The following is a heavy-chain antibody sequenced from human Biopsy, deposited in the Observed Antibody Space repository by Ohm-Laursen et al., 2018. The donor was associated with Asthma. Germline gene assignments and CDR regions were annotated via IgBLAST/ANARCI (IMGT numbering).Heavy chain of an antibody. D-gene: IGHD2-2*01. CDR1: GGTFNTYV. J-gene: IGHJ4*02. CDR3: ARKAGTCISRTCYSLDF. V-gene: IGHV1-69*13. Sequence: SVKVSCKSLGGTFNTYVIGWVRQAPGQGLEWMGGINFVFGTTTYPQKFQDRVTITADHPTSTVYMELSSLRSEDTAVYYCARKAGTCISRTCYSLDFWGQGNLVPGSS. CDR2: INFVFGTT.